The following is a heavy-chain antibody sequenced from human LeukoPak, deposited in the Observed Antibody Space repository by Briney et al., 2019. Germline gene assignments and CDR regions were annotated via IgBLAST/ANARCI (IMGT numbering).Heavy chain of an antibody. Sequence: ASVKVSCKASGYTFTSYYMHWVRQAPGQGLEWMGIINPSGGSTSYAQKFQGRVTMTRDTSTSTVYMELSTLRPEHTAVYYTAREGYASSGYYVSWGQGNLVTVSS. D-gene: IGHD3-22*01. J-gene: IGHJ5*02. CDR2: INPSGGST. V-gene: IGHV1-46*01. CDR1: GYTFTSYY. CDR3: AREGYASSGYYVS.